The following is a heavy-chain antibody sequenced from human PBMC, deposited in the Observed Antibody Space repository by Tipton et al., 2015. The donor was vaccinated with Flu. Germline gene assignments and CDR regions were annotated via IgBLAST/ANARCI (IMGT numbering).Heavy chain of an antibody. J-gene: IGHJ5*02. CDR2: IYNNQYA. CDR1: GGFFSSYY. V-gene: IGHV4-4*09. CDR3: ARDYGDLNWFDP. Sequence: GLVKPSETLSLTCTVSGGFFSSYYWNWVRQPPGKGLEWIGYIYNNQYAKYNPSLKSRVTISVDTSMSQFSLQLTSVTAADTAMYYCARDYGDLNWFDPWGQGTLVTVSS. D-gene: IGHD4-17*01.